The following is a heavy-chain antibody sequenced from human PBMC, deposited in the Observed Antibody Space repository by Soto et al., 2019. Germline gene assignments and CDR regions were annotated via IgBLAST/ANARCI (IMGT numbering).Heavy chain of an antibody. CDR3: AREIFAAAYAATSAFDL. V-gene: IGHV3-7*05. Sequence: GGSLRLSCGASGSTFSSSWMTWVRQAPGKGLEWVANINLDGSERNYVDSVKGRFTISRDNAKNLLYLQMNSLRAEDTAVYYCAREIFAAAYAATSAFDLWGQGTLVTVSS. CDR1: GSTFSSSW. D-gene: IGHD2-8*01. CDR2: INLDGSER. J-gene: IGHJ4*02.